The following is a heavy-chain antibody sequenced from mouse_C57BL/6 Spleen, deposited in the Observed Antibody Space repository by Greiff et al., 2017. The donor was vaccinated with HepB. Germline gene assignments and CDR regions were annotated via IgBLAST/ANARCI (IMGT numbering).Heavy chain of an antibody. J-gene: IGHJ2*01. Sequence: EVQLQQSGPGLVKPSQSLSLTCSVTGYSITSGYYWNWIRQFPGNKLEWMGYISYDGSNNYNPSLKNRISITRDTSKNQFFLKLNSVTTEDTATYYCAREEGYYVGHWGQGTTLTVSS. V-gene: IGHV3-6*01. CDR1: GYSITSGYY. CDR3: AREEGYYVGH. CDR2: ISYDGSN.